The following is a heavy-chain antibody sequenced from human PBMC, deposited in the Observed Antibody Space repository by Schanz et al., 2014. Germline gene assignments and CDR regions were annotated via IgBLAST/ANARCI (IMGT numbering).Heavy chain of an antibody. V-gene: IGHV3-33*01. CDR1: GFTFSNHG. J-gene: IGHJ4*02. Sequence: QVQLVESGGGVVQPGRSLRLSCAASGFTFSNHGMHWVRQSPGKGLEWVALIWYDGSNEYYADSVKGRFTISRDNSRNTVYLQMNSLRAEDTAVYYCVPMSIAAHWGQGTLVTVSS. CDR3: VPMSIAAH. CDR2: IWYDGSNE. D-gene: IGHD6-6*01.